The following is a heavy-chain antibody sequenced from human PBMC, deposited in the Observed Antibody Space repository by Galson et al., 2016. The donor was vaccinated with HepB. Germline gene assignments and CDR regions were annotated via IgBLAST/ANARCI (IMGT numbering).Heavy chain of an antibody. V-gene: IGHV4-59*01. D-gene: IGHD3-3*01. CDR3: ARAVSAFGKGWFDP. Sequence: SETLSLTCSVSSGSIGSYHWNWIRQPPGKGLEWIGSVYYSGTTAYNPSLKSRVTISVDTSKNQFSLNLNSVTAADTAMYYCARAVSAFGKGWFDPWGQGILVTVSS. J-gene: IGHJ5*02. CDR2: VYYSGTT. CDR1: SGSIGSYH.